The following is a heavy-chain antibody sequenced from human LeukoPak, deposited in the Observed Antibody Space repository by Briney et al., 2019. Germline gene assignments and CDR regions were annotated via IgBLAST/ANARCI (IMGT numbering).Heavy chain of an antibody. CDR1: GYTFTGYY. V-gene: IGHV7-4-1*02. CDR3: ARGGLGQQQLAMDV. Sequence: ASVKVSCKASGYTFTGYYMHWVRQAPGQGLEWMGWINTNTGNPTYAQGFTGRFVFSLDTSVSTAYLQISSLKAEDTAVYYCARGGLGQQQLAMDVWGQGTTVTVSS. J-gene: IGHJ6*02. CDR2: INTNTGNP. D-gene: IGHD6-13*01.